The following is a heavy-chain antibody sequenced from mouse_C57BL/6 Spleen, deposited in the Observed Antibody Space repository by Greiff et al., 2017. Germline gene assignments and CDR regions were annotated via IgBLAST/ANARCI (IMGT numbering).Heavy chain of an antibody. CDR1: GYSFTGYY. CDR2: INPSTGGT. Sequence: DVQLQESGPELVKPGASVKISCKASGYSFTGYYMNWVKQSPEKSLEWIGEINPSTGGTTYNQKFKAKATLTVDKSSSTAYMQLKSLTSEDSAVYYCARKGDYRIFFDYWGQGTTLTVSS. V-gene: IGHV1-42*01. CDR3: ARKGDYRIFFDY. J-gene: IGHJ2*01. D-gene: IGHD2-14*01.